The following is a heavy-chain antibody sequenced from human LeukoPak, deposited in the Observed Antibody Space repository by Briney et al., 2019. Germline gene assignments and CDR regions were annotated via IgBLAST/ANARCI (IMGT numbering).Heavy chain of an antibody. CDR2: INPNSGGT. D-gene: IGHD3-3*02. Sequence: ASVKVSCKASGYTFTGNQIHWVRQAPGQGLGWMGWINPNSGGTASTQRFQGRVTMTRDTSIRTAYMELRRLGPGDTAVYYCARGLASPDLFYFDYWGQGTLVTVAS. CDR3: ARGLASPDLFYFDY. V-gene: IGHV1-2*02. J-gene: IGHJ4*02. CDR1: GYTFTGNQ.